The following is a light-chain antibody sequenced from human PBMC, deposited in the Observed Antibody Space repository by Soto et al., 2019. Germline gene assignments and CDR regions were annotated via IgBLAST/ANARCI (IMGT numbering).Light chain of an antibody. V-gene: IGLV2-14*01. CDR2: EVS. CDR1: SSDVGGYNY. CDR3: SSYTSSSTWV. J-gene: IGLJ3*02. Sequence: QSALTQPASVSGSPGQSITISCTGTSSDVGGYNYVSWYQQHPGKAPKLMIYEVSNRPSGVSNRFSGSKSGNTASLTISGLQADDESDYSCSSYTSSSTWVFGGGTKLTVL.